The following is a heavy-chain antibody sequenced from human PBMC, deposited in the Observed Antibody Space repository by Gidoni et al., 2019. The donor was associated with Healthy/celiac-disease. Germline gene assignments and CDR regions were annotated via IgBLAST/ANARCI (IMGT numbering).Heavy chain of an antibody. V-gene: IGHV1-69*01. Sequence: QVQLVQSGAEVKKPGSSVKVSCKASGGTFSSYAISWVRQAPGQGLEWMGGIIPIFGTANYAQKFQGRVTITADESTSTAYMELSSLRSEDTAVYYCARDAEGSGNEGRWYYYGMDVWGQGTTVTVSS. CDR1: GGTFSSYA. CDR3: ARDAEGSGNEGRWYYYGMDV. D-gene: IGHD3-10*01. J-gene: IGHJ6*02. CDR2: IIPIFGTA.